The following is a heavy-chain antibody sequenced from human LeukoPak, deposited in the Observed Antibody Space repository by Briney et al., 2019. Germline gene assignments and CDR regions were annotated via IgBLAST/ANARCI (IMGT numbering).Heavy chain of an antibody. D-gene: IGHD2-2*01. CDR3: ARENPLGYCSSTSCIDAFDI. J-gene: IGHJ3*02. Sequence: PSETLSLTCTVSGGSISSYYWSWIRQPPGKGLEWIGYIYYSGSTNYNPSLKSRVTISVDTSKNQFSLKLSSVTAADTAVYYCARENPLGYCSSTSCIDAFDIWGQGTMVTVSS. V-gene: IGHV4-59*01. CDR1: GGSISSYY. CDR2: IYYSGST.